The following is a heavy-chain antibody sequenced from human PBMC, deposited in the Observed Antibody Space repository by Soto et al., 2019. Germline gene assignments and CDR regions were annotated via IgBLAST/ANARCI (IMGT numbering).Heavy chain of an antibody. D-gene: IGHD1-1*01. J-gene: IGHJ4*02. Sequence: QVQLQESGPGLVKPSETLSLTCTVSGASISSDYWSWIRQPPGQGLEWIGYIYYSGSTNYNPSLKSRVTISVETSKNHFSLKLSSVTAADTAVYYCARQHGRTLDYWGQGTLVTVSS. CDR3: ARQHGRTLDY. CDR1: GASISSDY. CDR2: IYYSGST. V-gene: IGHV4-59*08.